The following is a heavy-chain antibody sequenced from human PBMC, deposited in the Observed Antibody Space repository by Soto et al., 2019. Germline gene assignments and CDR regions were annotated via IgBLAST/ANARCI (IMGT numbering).Heavy chain of an antibody. V-gene: IGHV1-2*04. CDR3: ARASNFPVDTAMVTVPHEFDY. CDR1: GYTFTGYY. CDR2: INPNSGGT. J-gene: IGHJ4*02. D-gene: IGHD5-18*01. Sequence: ASVKVSCKASGYTFTGYYMHWVRQAPGQGLEWMGWINPNSGGTNYAQKFQGWGTMTRDTSISTAYMELRRLRSDDTAVYYWARASNFPVDTAMVTVPHEFDYWGQGTLVTVSS.